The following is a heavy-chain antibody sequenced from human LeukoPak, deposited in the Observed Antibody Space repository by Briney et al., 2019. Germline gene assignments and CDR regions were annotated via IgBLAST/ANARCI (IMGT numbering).Heavy chain of an antibody. CDR2: IRSDGSNK. CDR1: GFTFSAYG. D-gene: IGHD1-26*01. Sequence: SGGSLRLSCAASGFTFSAYGMHWVRQAPGKGLEWVAFIRSDGSNKYYADSVKGRFTISRDTSKNTLFVEINSLRAEDTAVHCCAKDLHPMVGAKTFDCWGQGTLVTVSS. V-gene: IGHV3-30*02. J-gene: IGHJ4*02. CDR3: AKDLHPMVGAKTFDC.